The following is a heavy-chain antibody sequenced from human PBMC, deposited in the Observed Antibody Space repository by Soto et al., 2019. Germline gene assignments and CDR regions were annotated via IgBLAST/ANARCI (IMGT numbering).Heavy chain of an antibody. CDR3: ARVLESYDSSGYYHYFDY. CDR1: GGSFSRGDYY. J-gene: IGHJ4*02. V-gene: IGHV4-30-4*08. Sequence: SETLSLTCSVSGGSFSRGDYYWSWIRQQPGKGLEWIGYIYHSGNTAYNPSLKSRVIISLDTSKNQFSLKLSSVTAADTAVYYCARVLESYDSSGYYHYFDYWGQGTLVTVSS. D-gene: IGHD3-22*01. CDR2: IYHSGNT.